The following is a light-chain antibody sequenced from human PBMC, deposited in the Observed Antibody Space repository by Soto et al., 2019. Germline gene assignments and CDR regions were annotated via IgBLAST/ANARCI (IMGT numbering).Light chain of an antibody. J-gene: IGLJ2*01. CDR1: SSDIGAYDY. Sequence: QSALTQPASVSGSPGQSITISCTGTSSDIGAYDYVSWYQHHPGKAPKLIIYDVSNRPSGISSRFSGSKSGNTASLAISGLQTEDEADYYCSSYTTSAIRIFGGGTKLTVL. CDR2: DVS. V-gene: IGLV2-14*03. CDR3: SSYTTSAIRI.